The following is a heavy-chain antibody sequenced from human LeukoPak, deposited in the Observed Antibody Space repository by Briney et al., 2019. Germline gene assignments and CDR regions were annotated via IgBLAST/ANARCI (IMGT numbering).Heavy chain of an antibody. CDR2: IKQDGSEK. CDR3: ATDGAGFDT. J-gene: IGHJ5*02. CDR1: GFTFSNYW. Sequence: GGSLRLSCAASGFTFSNYWMNWVRQAPGKGLEWVANIKQDGSEKYYADSVKGRFTISRDNAKKSLYLEMNNLRAEDTAVYYCATDGAGFDTWGQGVLVTVSS. V-gene: IGHV3-7*03.